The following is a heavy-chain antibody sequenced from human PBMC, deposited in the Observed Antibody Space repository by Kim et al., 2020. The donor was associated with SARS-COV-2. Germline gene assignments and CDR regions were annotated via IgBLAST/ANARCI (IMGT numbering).Heavy chain of an antibody. CDR2: INRGGGT. D-gene: IGHD6-19*01. J-gene: IGHJ4*02. CDR1: GFILSDYP. CDR3: AKRRKVDGNGWFVFDY. Sequence: GGSLRLSCAASGFILSDYPMNWVRQAPGEGLEWISAINRGGGTDYADSVKGRFTISRDNSKNTLYLQMSSLRAEDTALYYCAKRRKVDGNGWFVFDYWGQGTLVTVSS. V-gene: IGHV3-23*01.